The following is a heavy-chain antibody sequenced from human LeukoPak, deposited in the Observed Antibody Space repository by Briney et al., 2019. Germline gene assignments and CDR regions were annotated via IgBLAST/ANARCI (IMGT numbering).Heavy chain of an antibody. Sequence: SETLSLTCTVSGGSISSYYWSWIRQPAGKGLEWIGRIYTSGSTNYNPSLTSRVAMSVDTSKNQFSLKLSSVTAADTAVYYCARDRNCSGGSCYANWFDPWGQGTLVTVSS. CDR2: IYTSGST. CDR1: GGSISSYY. CDR3: ARDRNCSGGSCYANWFDP. D-gene: IGHD2-15*01. J-gene: IGHJ5*02. V-gene: IGHV4-4*07.